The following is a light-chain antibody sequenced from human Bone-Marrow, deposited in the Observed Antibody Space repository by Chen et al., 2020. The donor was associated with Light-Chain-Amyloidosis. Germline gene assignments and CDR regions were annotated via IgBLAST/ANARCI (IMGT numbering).Light chain of an antibody. CDR1: DLPTKY. Sequence: SYELTQPPSVSVSPGQTARITCSGDDLPTKYAYWYQQKPGQAPVLVIHRDTERPSGISERFSGSRSGKTATLTISGVQAEDEADYHCQSADSSGTYEVIFGGGTKLNVL. CDR3: QSADSSGTYEVI. CDR2: RDT. V-gene: IGLV3-25*03. J-gene: IGLJ2*01.